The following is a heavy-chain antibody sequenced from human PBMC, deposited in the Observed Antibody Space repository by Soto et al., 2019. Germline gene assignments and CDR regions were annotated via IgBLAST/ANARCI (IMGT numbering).Heavy chain of an antibody. D-gene: IGHD4-4*01. CDR3: ARDPAIYSGKFDYGLDV. CDR1: GLTFSSYE. J-gene: IGHJ6*02. Sequence: SLRLSCAVSGLTFSSYEMNWVRQAPGKGLEWVSYIGTSGKTIYYADSVRGRFTISRDNAKNSLYLQMNSLRAEDTAVYFCARDPAIYSGKFDYGLDVWGRGTTVTVSS. V-gene: IGHV3-48*03. CDR2: IGTSGKTI.